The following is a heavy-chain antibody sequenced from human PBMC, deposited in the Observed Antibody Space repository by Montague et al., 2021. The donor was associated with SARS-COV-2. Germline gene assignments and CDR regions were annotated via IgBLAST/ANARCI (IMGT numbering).Heavy chain of an antibody. V-gene: IGHV2-5*02. J-gene: IGHJ4*03. D-gene: IGHD3-16*02. CDR3: ARYTSRMYGSFDY. CDR1: GISLNTNGMG. Sequence: PPLVKPTQTLTLTCTVSGISLNTNGMGVGWIRQPPGEAPAWLALIYWDDDKRYSPSLKTRLTITKDTSRNQVVLTMTNVDPGDTGTYFCARYTSRMYGSFDYWGQGALVSVSS. CDR2: IYWDDDK.